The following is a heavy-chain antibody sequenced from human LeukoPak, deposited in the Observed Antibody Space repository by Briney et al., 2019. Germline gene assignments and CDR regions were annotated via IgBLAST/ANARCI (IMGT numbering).Heavy chain of an antibody. V-gene: IGHV3-74*01. CDR3: AREWDLPGSCYMDF. CDR1: GFTLSPYR. D-gene: IGHD1-26*01. Sequence: RGSLRLSCALSGFTLSPYRMHWLRQTPGKGLVWVSRISREGSNTVYADSVKGRFTISRDNANKTLYLQMNSLRGNETGMYYCAREWDLPGSCYMDFWGQGTTVTVSS. J-gene: IGHJ6*03. CDR2: ISREGSNT.